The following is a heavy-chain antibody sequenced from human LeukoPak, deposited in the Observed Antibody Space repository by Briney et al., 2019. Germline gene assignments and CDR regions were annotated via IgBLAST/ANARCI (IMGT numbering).Heavy chain of an antibody. V-gene: IGHV3-20*01. D-gene: IGHD5-18*01. CDR2: INWNGGSI. CDR3: ARDSGYNAFDI. Sequence: PGGSLRLSCAASGFTFGDYGMTWVRQAPGKGLELVSGINWNGGSIAYADSVKGRFTVSRDNAKNSLYLQMNSLRAEDTAFYHCARDSGYNAFDIWGQGTMVTVSS. CDR1: GFTFGDYG. J-gene: IGHJ3*02.